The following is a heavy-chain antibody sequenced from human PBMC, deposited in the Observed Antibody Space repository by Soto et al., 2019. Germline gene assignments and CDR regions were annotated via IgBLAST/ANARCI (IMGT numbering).Heavy chain of an antibody. V-gene: IGHV3-49*03. CDR2: IRSKAYGGTT. J-gene: IGHJ4*02. CDR3: TRVRYFDWLPSSLDY. Sequence: GGSLRLSCTASGFTFGDYAMSWFRQAPGKGLEWVGFIRSKAYGGTTEYDASVKGRFTISRDDSKSIAYLQMNSLKTEDTAVYYCTRVRYFDWLPSSLDYWGQGTLVTVSS. D-gene: IGHD3-9*01. CDR1: GFTFGDYA.